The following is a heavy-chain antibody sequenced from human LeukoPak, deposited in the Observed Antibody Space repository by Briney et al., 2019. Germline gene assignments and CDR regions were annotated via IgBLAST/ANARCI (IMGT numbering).Heavy chain of an antibody. J-gene: IGHJ6*03. D-gene: IGHD4-11*01. Sequence: SETLSLTCTVSGGSISSYYWSWIRQPPGKGLEWIGYIYYSGSTNYNPSLKSRVTISVDTSKNQFSLKLSSVTAADTAVYYCARGMYSNYFHYYYMDVWGKGTTVTVSS. V-gene: IGHV4-59*01. CDR1: GGSISSYY. CDR3: ARGMYSNYFHYYYMDV. CDR2: IYYSGST.